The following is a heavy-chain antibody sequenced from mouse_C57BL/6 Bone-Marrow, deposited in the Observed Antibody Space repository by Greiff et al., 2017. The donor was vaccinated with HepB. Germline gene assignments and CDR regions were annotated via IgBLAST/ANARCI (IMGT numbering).Heavy chain of an antibody. CDR2: INPGRGGT. V-gene: IGHV1-54*01. CDR1: GYAFTNYL. Sequence: QVQLQQSGAELVRPGTSVKVSCKASGYAFTNYLIEWVKQRPGQGLEWIGVINPGRGGTNYNEKFKGKATLTADKSSSTAYMQLRSLTSEDSAVYFCARSRFITTVVADYFDYWGQGTTLTVSS. CDR3: ARSRFITTVVADYFDY. J-gene: IGHJ2*01. D-gene: IGHD1-1*01.